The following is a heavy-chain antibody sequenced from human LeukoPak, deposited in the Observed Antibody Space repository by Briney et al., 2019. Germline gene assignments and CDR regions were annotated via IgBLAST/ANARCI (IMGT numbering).Heavy chain of an antibody. Sequence: PGRSLRLSCVASGFTFSSYGMSWVRQAPGKGLEWVSGISGRGDNTYYADSVKGRFTISRDSSKNTLFLQMNSLRAEDTAVYYCAKDFVIPLDAFDIWGQGTMVTVSS. CDR2: ISGRGDNT. V-gene: IGHV3-23*01. CDR1: GFTFSSYG. J-gene: IGHJ3*02. D-gene: IGHD2-21*01. CDR3: AKDFVIPLDAFDI.